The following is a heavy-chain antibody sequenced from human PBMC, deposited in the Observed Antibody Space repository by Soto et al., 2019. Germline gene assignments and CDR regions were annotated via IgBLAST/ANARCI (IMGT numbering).Heavy chain of an antibody. CDR2: IYPGDSDT. V-gene: IGHV5-51*01. CDR1: GYSFTSYW. Sequence: PGESLKNSCKGSGYSFTSYWIGWVRQMPGKGLEWMGIIYPGDSDTRYSPSFQGQVTISADKSISTAYLQWSSLKASDTAMYYCARPTGTLRFIDWLANGFYIHYRGQGPLITV. D-gene: IGHD3-3*01. J-gene: IGHJ4*02. CDR3: ARPTGTLRFIDWLANGFYIHY.